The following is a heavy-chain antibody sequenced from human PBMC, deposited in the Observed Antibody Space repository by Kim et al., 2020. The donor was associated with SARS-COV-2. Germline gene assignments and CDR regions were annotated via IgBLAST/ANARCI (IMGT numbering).Heavy chain of an antibody. CDR1: GYSFTSFW. J-gene: IGHJ4*02. CDR2: IDPDDSYI. CDR3: SRRGKYSTLDY. V-gene: IGHV5-10-1*01. Sequence: GESLKISCKTSGYSFTSFWIYWVRQMPEKGLEWMGRIDPDDSYINYSPHFQGRVTMSVDKSIYTAYLQWSSLQASDSALYFCSRRGKYSTLDYWGQGTLV. D-gene: IGHD2-21*01.